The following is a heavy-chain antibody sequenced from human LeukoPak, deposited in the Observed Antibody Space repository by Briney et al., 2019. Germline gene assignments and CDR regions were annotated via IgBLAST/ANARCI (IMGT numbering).Heavy chain of an antibody. CDR3: ARSSGRYYDSSGYYYEGDFDY. CDR2: MNPNSGNT. J-gene: IGHJ4*02. D-gene: IGHD3-22*01. CDR1: GYTLTELS. Sequence: ASVKVSCKVSGYTLTELSMHWVRQATGQGLEWMGWMNPNSGNTGYAQKFQGRVTMTRNTSISTAYMELSSLRSEDTAVYYCARSSGRYYDSSGYYYEGDFDYWGQGTLVTVSS. V-gene: IGHV1-8*01.